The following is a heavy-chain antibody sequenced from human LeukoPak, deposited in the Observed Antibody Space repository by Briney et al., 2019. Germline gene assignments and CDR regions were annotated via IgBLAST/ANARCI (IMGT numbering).Heavy chain of an antibody. J-gene: IGHJ4*02. V-gene: IGHV1-3*01. Sequence: ASVKVSCKASGYTFTSYAMHWVRQAPGQRLEWMGWINAGNGNTKYSQKFQGRVTITRDTSASTAYMELSSLRSEDTAVYYCARDTGQQRPTKRIDYWGQGTLVTVSS. CDR1: GYTFTSYA. CDR3: ARDTGQQRPTKRIDY. D-gene: IGHD6-13*01. CDR2: INAGNGNT.